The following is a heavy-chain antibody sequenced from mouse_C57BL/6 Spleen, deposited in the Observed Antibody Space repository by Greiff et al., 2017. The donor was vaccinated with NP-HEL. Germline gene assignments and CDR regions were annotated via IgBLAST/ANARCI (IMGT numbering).Heavy chain of an antibody. CDR1: GYSITSGYY. Sequence: VQLKESGPGLVKPSQSLSLTCSVTGYSITSGYYWNWIRQSPGNKLEWMGYISYDGSNNYNPSLKNRISITRDTSTNQFFLKLNSVTTEDTATYYCARGDGYYGLDYWGQGTSVTVSS. CDR2: ISYDGSN. D-gene: IGHD2-3*01. CDR3: ARGDGYYGLDY. J-gene: IGHJ4*01. V-gene: IGHV3-6*01.